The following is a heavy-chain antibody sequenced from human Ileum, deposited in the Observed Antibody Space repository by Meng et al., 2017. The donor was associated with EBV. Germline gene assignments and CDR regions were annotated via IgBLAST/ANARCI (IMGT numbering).Heavy chain of an antibody. V-gene: IGHV4-61*08. CDR1: NGSVSSYGYY. CDR3: ARERGGGDRGIQ. D-gene: IGHD2-21*02. J-gene: IGHJ4*02. Sequence: QPQESGPGPVKASETLSLTCSCSNGSVSSYGYYWTWIRQPPGKGLEWIGYMSYTGSTNYKSTLKSRVTISVDKSKNQFSLKLSSVTAADTAVYYCARERGGGDRGIQWGQGTLVTVSS. CDR2: MSYTGST.